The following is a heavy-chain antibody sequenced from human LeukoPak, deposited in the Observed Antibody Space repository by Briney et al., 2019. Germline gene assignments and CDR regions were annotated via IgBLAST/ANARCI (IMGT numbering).Heavy chain of an antibody. D-gene: IGHD4-17*01. CDR2: ITGSGGST. Sequence: GGSLRLSCAASGITFSSYGMSWVRQAPGKGLEWVSAITGSGGSTYYADSVKGRFTISRDNSENTLYLQMNSLRAEDTAVYYCAKGRTTTVRFLIDYWGQGTLVTVSS. CDR3: AKGRTTTVRFLIDY. V-gene: IGHV3-23*01. J-gene: IGHJ4*02. CDR1: GITFSSYG.